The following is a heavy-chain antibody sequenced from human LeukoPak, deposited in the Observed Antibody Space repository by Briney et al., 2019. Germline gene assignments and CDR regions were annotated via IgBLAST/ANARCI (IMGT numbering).Heavy chain of an antibody. J-gene: IGHJ4*01. CDR3: ASGPGSSGGAYVGDY. D-gene: IGHD3-22*01. CDR1: GFTFSYHW. V-gene: IGHV3-74*01. Sequence: GGSLRLSCGASGFTFSYHWMHWVRQVPGKGLVWVSRIDGGGSSTSYADSVKGRFSISRDNAKSTLYLQMSSLRAEDTAVYYCASGPGSSGGAYVGDYWGPGTLVTVSS. CDR2: IDGGGSST.